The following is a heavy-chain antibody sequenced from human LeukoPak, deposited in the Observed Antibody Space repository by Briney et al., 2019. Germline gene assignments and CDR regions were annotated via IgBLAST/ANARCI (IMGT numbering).Heavy chain of an antibody. J-gene: IGHJ6*02. CDR1: GGSFSGYY. CDR2: INHSGST. CDR3: ARGSMSMFSSFHTPHYGMDV. V-gene: IGHV4-34*01. Sequence: SETLSLTCAVYGGSFSGYYWSWIRQPPGKGLEWIGEINHSGSTNYNPSLKSRVTISVDTSKNQFSLKLSSVTAADTAVYYCARGSMSMFSSFHTPHYGMDVWGQGTTVTVSS. D-gene: IGHD6-6*01.